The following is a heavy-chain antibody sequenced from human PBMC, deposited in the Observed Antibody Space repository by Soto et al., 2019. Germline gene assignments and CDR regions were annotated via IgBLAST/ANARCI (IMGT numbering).Heavy chain of an antibody. Sequence: EVQLVESGGGLVKPGGSLRLSCAASGFTFSSYSMNWVRQAPGKGLEWVSSISSSSSYIYYADSVKGRFTISRDNAKNXXYLKMNSLRAEDTAVYYCARDFDYYGSGSYFPFDYWGQGTLVTVSS. CDR2: ISSSSSYI. CDR1: GFTFSSYS. D-gene: IGHD3-10*01. J-gene: IGHJ4*02. V-gene: IGHV3-21*01. CDR3: ARDFDYYGSGSYFPFDY.